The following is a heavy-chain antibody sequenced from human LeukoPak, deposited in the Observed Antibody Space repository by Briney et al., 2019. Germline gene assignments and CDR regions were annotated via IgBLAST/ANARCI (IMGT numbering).Heavy chain of an antibody. CDR3: ARDPSWFGGDYFDY. J-gene: IGHJ4*02. D-gene: IGHD3-10*01. CDR1: GFTFSSYS. Sequence: GGSLRLSCAASGFTFSSYSMHWVRQAPGKGLEWVAFIRYDGSNKYYADSVKGRFTISRDNSKNTLYLQMNSLRAEDTAVYYCARDPSWFGGDYFDYWGQGTLVTVSS. CDR2: IRYDGSNK. V-gene: IGHV3-30*02.